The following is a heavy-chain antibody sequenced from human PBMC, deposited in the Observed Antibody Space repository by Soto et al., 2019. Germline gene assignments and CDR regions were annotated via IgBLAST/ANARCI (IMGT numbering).Heavy chain of an antibody. J-gene: IGHJ3*02. Sequence: ASVKVSCKASGYTFTRYDINWVRQATGQGLEWMGWMNPNSGNTGYARKFQGRVTMTRNTSTSTAYMELSSLRSEDTAVYYCARGGGVVVANAFDIWGQGTMVTVSS. V-gene: IGHV1-8*01. CDR1: GYTFTRYD. CDR2: MNPNSGNT. CDR3: ARGGGVVVANAFDI. D-gene: IGHD2-15*01.